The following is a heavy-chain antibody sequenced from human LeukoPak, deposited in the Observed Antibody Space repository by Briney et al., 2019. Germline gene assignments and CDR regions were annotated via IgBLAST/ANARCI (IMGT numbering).Heavy chain of an antibody. V-gene: IGHV3-48*04. D-gene: IGHD6-19*01. CDR2: IGSGGSTI. CDR1: GFTFDTYG. J-gene: IGHJ4*02. Sequence: PGGALRLSCAASGFTFDTYGMNWVRQAPGKGLEWLSHIGSGGSTIYYADSVTGRFTISRDNAKNSLYLQINSLGAEDTAIYYCAGEGSGWLPNFWGQGTLITVSS. CDR3: AGEGSGWLPNF.